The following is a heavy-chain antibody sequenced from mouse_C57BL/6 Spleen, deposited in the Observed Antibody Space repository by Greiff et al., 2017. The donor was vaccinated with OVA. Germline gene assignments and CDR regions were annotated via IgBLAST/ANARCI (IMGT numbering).Heavy chain of an antibody. Sequence: VKLVESGAELVRPGASVTLSCKASGYTFTDYEMHWVKQTPVHGLEWIGAIDPETGGTAYNQKFKGKAILTADKSSSTAYMELRSLTSEDSAVYYCTRSYYGYFDVWGTGTTVTVSS. J-gene: IGHJ1*03. CDR3: TRSYYGYFDV. CDR1: GYTFTDYE. V-gene: IGHV1-15*01. D-gene: IGHD2-12*01. CDR2: IDPETGGT.